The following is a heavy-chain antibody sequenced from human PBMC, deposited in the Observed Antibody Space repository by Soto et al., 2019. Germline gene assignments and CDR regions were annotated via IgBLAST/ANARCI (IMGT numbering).Heavy chain of an antibody. CDR2: INHSGST. Sequence: PSETLSLTCAVYGGSFSGYYWSWIRQPPGKGLEWIGEINHSGSTNYNPSLKSRVTISVDTSKNQFSLKLSSVTAADTAVYYCALTCARPVGDAGYYYYYGMDVWGQGTTVTVSS. D-gene: IGHD6-6*01. CDR3: ALTCARPVGDAGYYYYYGMDV. J-gene: IGHJ6*02. CDR1: GGSFSGYY. V-gene: IGHV4-34*01.